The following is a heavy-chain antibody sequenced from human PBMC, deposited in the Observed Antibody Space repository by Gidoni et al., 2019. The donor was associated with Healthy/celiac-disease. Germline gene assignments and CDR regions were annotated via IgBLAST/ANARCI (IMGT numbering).Heavy chain of an antibody. CDR2: FYYSGST. CDR3: VSPVSSSWYLGDY. D-gene: IGHD6-13*01. V-gene: IGHV4-39*01. J-gene: IGHJ4*02. CDR1: GGSIRSSNYY. Sequence: VSGGSIRSSNYYWGWIRQPPGKGLEWIGSFYYSGSTYYNPSLKSRVTISVDTSKNQFSLKLSSVTATDTAVYYCVSPVSSSWYLGDYWGQGTLVTVSS.